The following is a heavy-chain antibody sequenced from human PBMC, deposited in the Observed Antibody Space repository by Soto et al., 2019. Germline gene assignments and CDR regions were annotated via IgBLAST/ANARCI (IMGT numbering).Heavy chain of an antibody. V-gene: IGHV1-69*13. CDR3: ARTSALKYYYDSSGYPAPPYYYYGMDV. CDR2: IIPIFGTA. Sequence: SVKVSCKASGGTFSSYAISWVRQAPGQGLEWMGGIIPIFGTANYAQKFQGRVTITADESTSTAYMELSSLRSEDTAVYYCARTSALKYYYDSSGYPAPPYYYYGMDVWGQGTTVTVSS. D-gene: IGHD3-22*01. J-gene: IGHJ6*02. CDR1: GGTFSSYA.